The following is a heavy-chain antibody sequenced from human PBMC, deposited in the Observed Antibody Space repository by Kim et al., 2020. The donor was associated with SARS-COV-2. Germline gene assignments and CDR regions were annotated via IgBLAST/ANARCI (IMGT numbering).Heavy chain of an antibody. CDR3: ARGRSSYH. CDR2: IYYRGTT. J-gene: IGHJ5*02. Sequence: SETLSLTCTVSGASITTYFWSWIRQPPGKGLEWIGYIYYRGTTKYNPSLQSRVTISVDMSKNQFSLTLSSATAADTAVYYCARGRSSYHWGQGTRVTDSS. V-gene: IGHV4-59*13. CDR1: GASITTYF. D-gene: IGHD6-13*01.